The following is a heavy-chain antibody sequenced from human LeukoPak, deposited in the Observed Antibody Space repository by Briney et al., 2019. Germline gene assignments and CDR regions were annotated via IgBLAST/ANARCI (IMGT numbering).Heavy chain of an antibody. Sequence: SETLSLTCTVSGGSISSYYWSWIRQPPGKGLEWIGYIYYSGSTNYSPSLKSRVTISVDTSKNQFSLKLSSVTAADTAVYYCARVVAVAGSNWFDPWGQGTLVTVSS. CDR1: GGSISSYY. V-gene: IGHV4-59*01. CDR2: IYYSGST. D-gene: IGHD6-19*01. CDR3: ARVVAVAGSNWFDP. J-gene: IGHJ5*02.